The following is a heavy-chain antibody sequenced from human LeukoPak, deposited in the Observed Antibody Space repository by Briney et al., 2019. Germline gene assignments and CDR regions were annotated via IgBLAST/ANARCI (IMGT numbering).Heavy chain of an antibody. Sequence: GGSLRLSCAASGFTFSSYWMSWVRQAPGKALEWVANIKQDGSEKYYVDSVKGRFTISRDNAKNSLYLQMNSLRAEDTAVYYCARDQFSGYDSSGSPFDYWGQGTLVTVSS. CDR3: ARDQFSGYDSSGSPFDY. CDR2: IKQDGSEK. CDR1: GFTFSSYW. J-gene: IGHJ4*02. D-gene: IGHD3-22*01. V-gene: IGHV3-7*01.